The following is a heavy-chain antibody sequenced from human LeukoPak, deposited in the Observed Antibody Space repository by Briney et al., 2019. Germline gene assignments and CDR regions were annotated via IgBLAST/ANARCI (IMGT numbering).Heavy chain of an antibody. Sequence: GGSLRLSCAASGFTFSSYWMNWACQAPGKGLEWVASINHNGNVNYYVDSVKGRFTTSRDNAKNSLYLQMSNLRAEDTAVYFCARGGGLDVWGQGATVTVSS. CDR1: GFTFSSYW. J-gene: IGHJ6*02. D-gene: IGHD3-16*01. V-gene: IGHV3-7*03. CDR3: ARGGGLDV. CDR2: INHNGNVN.